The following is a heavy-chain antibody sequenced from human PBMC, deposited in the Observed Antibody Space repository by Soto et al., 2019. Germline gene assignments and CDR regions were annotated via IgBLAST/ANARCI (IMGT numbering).Heavy chain of an antibody. CDR3: AKDFTPWFGDYFYYYYGMDV. J-gene: IGHJ6*02. CDR1: GLTVGDNY. D-gene: IGHD4-17*01. CDR2: IYYNGTT. Sequence: PGGSLRLSCAASGLTVGDNYMSWVRQAPGMGLEWVSAIYYNGTTYYADTVKGRFTISRDNSKNTLYLQINSLRPEDTAVYYCAKDFTPWFGDYFYYYYGMDVWGQGTTVTVSS. V-gene: IGHV3-66*03.